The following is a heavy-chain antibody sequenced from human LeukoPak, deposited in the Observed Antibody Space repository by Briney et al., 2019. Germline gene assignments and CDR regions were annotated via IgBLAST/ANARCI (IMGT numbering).Heavy chain of an antibody. CDR1: GFIFGDYA. D-gene: IGHD6-19*01. J-gene: IGHJ4*02. Sequence: GGSLGLSCIASGFIFGDYAMSWVRQAPGKGLEWVGFIRSKAYGGATENAASVKGRFTISRDDSKSIAYLQMNSLKTEDTAVYYCTTAWLVRGLFYYFDYWGQGTLVTVSS. V-gene: IGHV3-49*04. CDR2: IRSKAYGGAT. CDR3: TTAWLVRGLFYYFDY.